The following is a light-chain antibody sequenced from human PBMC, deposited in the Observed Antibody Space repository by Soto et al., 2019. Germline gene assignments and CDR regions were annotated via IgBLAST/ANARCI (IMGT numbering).Light chain of an antibody. Sequence: EIVLTQSPGTLSLSPGEIATLFFSASQSVNSNYLAWYQPKPGQAPRHLIYGASSRATDTPDRFSGSGSGTDFTLTISRLEPEDFAVYYCQQYGRSPTTFGQGTKVDIK. CDR3: QQYGRSPTT. J-gene: IGKJ1*01. CDR1: QSVNSNY. V-gene: IGKV3-20*01. CDR2: GAS.